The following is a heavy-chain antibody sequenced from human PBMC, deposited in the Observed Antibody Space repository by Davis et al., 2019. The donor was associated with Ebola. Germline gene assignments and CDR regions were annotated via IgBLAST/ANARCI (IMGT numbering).Heavy chain of an antibody. Sequence: SETLSLTCTVSGGSISSGGYYWSWIRQHPGKGLEWIGYIYYSGSTYYNPSLKSRVTISVATSKNQFSLKLSSVTAADTAVDYCARETTVTTSGYYGMDVWGQGTTVTVSS. V-gene: IGHV4-31*03. CDR2: IYYSGST. CDR1: GGSISSGGYY. D-gene: IGHD4-11*01. CDR3: ARETTVTTSGYYGMDV. J-gene: IGHJ6*02.